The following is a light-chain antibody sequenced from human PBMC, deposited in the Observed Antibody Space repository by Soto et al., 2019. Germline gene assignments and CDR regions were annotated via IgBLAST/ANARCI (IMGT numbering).Light chain of an antibody. CDR2: AAS. Sequence: DPQMTQSPSSLSASVGDRVTITCRASQSINNCLNWYQQKPGKAPKLLIYAASSLQSGVPSRFSGSGSGTHFTLTISSLQPEDFATYYCQQGFNTPNTFGPGTKVDIK. V-gene: IGKV1-39*01. CDR1: QSINNC. CDR3: QQGFNTPNT. J-gene: IGKJ3*01.